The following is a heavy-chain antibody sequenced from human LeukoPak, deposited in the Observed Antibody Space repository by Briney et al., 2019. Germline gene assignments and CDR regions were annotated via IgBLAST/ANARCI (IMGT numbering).Heavy chain of an antibody. V-gene: IGHV4-34*01. Sequence: SETLSLTCAVYGGSFSGYYWSWIRQPPGKGLEWIGEINHSGSTNYNPSLKSRVTISVDTSKNQFSLKLSSVTAADTAVYYCARATGYSSGWYGYWRQGTLVTVSS. D-gene: IGHD6-19*01. CDR2: INHSGST. CDR3: ARATGYSSGWYGY. CDR1: GGSFSGYY. J-gene: IGHJ4*02.